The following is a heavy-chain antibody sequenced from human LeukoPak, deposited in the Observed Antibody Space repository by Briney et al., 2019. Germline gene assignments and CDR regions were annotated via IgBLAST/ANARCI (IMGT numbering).Heavy chain of an antibody. CDR2: ISYSGST. J-gene: IGHJ4*02. CDR3: ARRGRAVAGTVGSDY. V-gene: IGHV4-39*01. CDR1: GGSISSSSYY. Sequence: SETLSLTCTVSGGSISSSSYYWGWIRQPPGKGLEWIGSISYSGSTYYNPSLKSRVTISVDTSKNQFPLKLSSVTAADTAVYYCARRGRAVAGTVGSDYWGQGTLVTVSS. D-gene: IGHD6-19*01.